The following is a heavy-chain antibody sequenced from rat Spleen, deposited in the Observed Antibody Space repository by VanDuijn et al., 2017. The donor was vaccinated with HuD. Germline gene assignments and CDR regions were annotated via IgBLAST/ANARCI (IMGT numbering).Heavy chain of an antibody. Sequence: QVQLKESGPGLVQPSQTLSLTCTVSGFSLTNYGVSWVRQPPGKGLEWIGAIWSGGNTDYNSALKSRLSISRDTSKSQVLLKMNSLQTEDTATYFCTRESLPGYNSHWFVYWGQGTLVTVSS. CDR2: IWSGGNT. V-gene: IGHV2-15*01. CDR3: TRESLPGYNSHWFVY. D-gene: IGHD1-4*01. J-gene: IGHJ3*01. CDR1: GFSLTNYG.